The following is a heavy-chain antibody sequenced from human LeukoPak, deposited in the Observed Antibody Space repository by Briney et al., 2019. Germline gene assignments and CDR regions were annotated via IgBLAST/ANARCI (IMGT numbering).Heavy chain of an antibody. Sequence: GGSLRLSCAASGFTFSSYAMSWVRQAPGKGLEWVSAISGSGGSTYYADSVKGRFTISRDNSKNTLYLQMNSLRAEDTAVYYCAKDMRFDWTPYYFDYWGQGTLDTVSS. V-gene: IGHV3-23*01. CDR2: ISGSGGST. CDR1: GFTFSSYA. J-gene: IGHJ4*02. CDR3: AKDMRFDWTPYYFDY. D-gene: IGHD3-9*01.